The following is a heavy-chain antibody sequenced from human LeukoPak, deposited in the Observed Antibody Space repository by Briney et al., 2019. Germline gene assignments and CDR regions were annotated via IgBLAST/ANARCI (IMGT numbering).Heavy chain of an antibody. CDR2: ISSSSSTI. CDR1: GFTFSSYS. J-gene: IGHJ3*02. Sequence: GGSLRLSCAASGFTFSSYSMNWVRQAPGRGLEWVSYISSSSSTIYYADSVKDRFTLSRDNAKNSLYLQMNSLRAEDTAVYYCARDSLEGSPIWGQGTMVTVSS. D-gene: IGHD1-1*01. CDR3: ARDSLEGSPI. V-gene: IGHV3-48*04.